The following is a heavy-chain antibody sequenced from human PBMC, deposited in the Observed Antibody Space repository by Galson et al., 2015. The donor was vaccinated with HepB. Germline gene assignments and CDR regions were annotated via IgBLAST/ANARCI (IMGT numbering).Heavy chain of an antibody. Sequence: QSGAEVKKPGESLKISCKGSGYSFTSYWIGWVRQMPGKGLEWMGIIYPGDSDTRYSPSFQGQVTISADKSISTAYLQWSSLKASDTAMYYCARRYCSGGSCYFRGAGYFDYGGREPWSPSPQ. J-gene: IGHJ4*02. CDR1: GYSFTSYW. D-gene: IGHD2-15*01. CDR3: ARRYCSGGSCYFRGAGYFDY. V-gene: IGHV5-51*01. CDR2: IYPGDSDT.